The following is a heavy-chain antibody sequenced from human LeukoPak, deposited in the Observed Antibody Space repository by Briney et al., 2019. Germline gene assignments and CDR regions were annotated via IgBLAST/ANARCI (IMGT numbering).Heavy chain of an antibody. J-gene: IGHJ5*02. V-gene: IGHV3-23*01. CDR1: GFTFSSYA. Sequence: GGSLRLSCAASGFTFSSYAMSWVRQAPGKGLEWASAISGSGGSTYYADSVKGRFTISRDNSKNTLYLQMNSLRAEDTAVYYCAKDPSILWWGSQFDPWGQGTLVTVSS. CDR3: AKDPSILWWGSQFDP. D-gene: IGHD2-21*01. CDR2: ISGSGGST.